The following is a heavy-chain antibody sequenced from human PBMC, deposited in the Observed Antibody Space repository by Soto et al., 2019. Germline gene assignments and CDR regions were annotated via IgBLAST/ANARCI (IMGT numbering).Heavy chain of an antibody. D-gene: IGHD5-12*01. CDR2: IHHSGST. Sequence: QLQLQESGSGLVKPSQTLSLTCAVSGGSISSGGYSWSWIRQPPGKGLEWIGYIHHSGSTYYNPSLKSRVNKSVDRSKDQFSLKLSSVTAAHTAVYYCAAGGGLPRYYWGQGTLVTVSS. CDR1: GGSISSGGYS. J-gene: IGHJ4*02. CDR3: AAGGGLPRYY. V-gene: IGHV4-30-2*01.